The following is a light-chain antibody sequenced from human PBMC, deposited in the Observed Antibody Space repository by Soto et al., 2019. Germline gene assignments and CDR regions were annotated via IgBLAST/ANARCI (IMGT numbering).Light chain of an antibody. V-gene: IGKV3-20*01. Sequence: EIVLTQSPGTLSFSPGERATLSCRASQRVSSSYLAWYQQKPGQAPRLLIYGASNRATGIPDRFSGGGSATDFTLTISRLEPEDFAVYYCQQYDNSPLTFGGGTKVDIK. CDR3: QQYDNSPLT. J-gene: IGKJ4*01. CDR2: GAS. CDR1: QRVSSSY.